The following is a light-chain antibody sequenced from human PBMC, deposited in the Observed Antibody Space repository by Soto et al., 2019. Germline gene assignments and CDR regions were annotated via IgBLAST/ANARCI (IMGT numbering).Light chain of an antibody. V-gene: IGKV1-5*03. CDR2: EAS. J-gene: IGKJ1*01. Sequence: DIQMTQSPSTLSASVGHRVTITCRASQSISNSLAWYQQKPGKAPKLLIYEASTLKSGVPSRFSGSGSGTEYTLTISSLQPDDFATYYCQQYNGYWTFGQGIKVEIK. CDR3: QQYNGYWT. CDR1: QSISNS.